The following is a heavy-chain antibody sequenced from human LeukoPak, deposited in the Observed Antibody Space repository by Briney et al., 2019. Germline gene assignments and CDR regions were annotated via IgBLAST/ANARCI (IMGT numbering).Heavy chain of an antibody. Sequence: ASVKVSCKASGYTFTGYYMHWVRQAPGQGLEWMGRINPNSGGTNYAQKFQGRVTMTRDTSISTAYMELSRLRSDDTAVYYCARVRSIAGGYYYYGMDVWGQGTTVTVSS. CDR3: ARVRSIAGGYYYYGMDV. CDR1: GYTFTGYY. V-gene: IGHV1-2*06. D-gene: IGHD6-6*01. J-gene: IGHJ6*02. CDR2: INPNSGGT.